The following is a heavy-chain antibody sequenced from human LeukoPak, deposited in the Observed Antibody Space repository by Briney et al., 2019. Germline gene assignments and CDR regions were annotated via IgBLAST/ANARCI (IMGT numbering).Heavy chain of an antibody. CDR3: AKGQYCSSTSCSPFIC. V-gene: IGHV1-2*04. Sequence: ASVKVSCKASGYTFTGYYMHWVRQAPGQGLEWMGWINPNSGGTNYAQKFQGWVTMTRDTSISTAYMELSRLRSDDTAVYYCAKGQYCSSTSCSPFICWGQGTLVTVSS. J-gene: IGHJ4*02. CDR1: GYTFTGYY. CDR2: INPNSGGT. D-gene: IGHD2-2*01.